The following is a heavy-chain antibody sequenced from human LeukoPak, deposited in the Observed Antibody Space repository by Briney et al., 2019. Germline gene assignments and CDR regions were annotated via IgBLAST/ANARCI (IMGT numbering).Heavy chain of an antibody. D-gene: IGHD3-9*01. V-gene: IGHV3-64*01. CDR3: ARDPLYYDWSGDY. CDR1: GFDFSNYA. J-gene: IGHJ4*02. Sequence: GGSQRLSCAASGFDFSNYAMHWVRQAPGKGLEYVSGISNNGGSTYYGNSVRGRFTISRDNSKNTLYLDKGSLRPEDMAVYYCARDPLYYDWSGDYWGQGTLVTVSS. CDR2: ISNNGGST.